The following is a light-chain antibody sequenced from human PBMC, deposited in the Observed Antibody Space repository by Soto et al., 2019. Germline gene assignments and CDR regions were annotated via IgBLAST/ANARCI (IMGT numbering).Light chain of an antibody. Sequence: PGERATLSCRASQSISSYLAWYQQKPGQAPRLLIYDASNRATGIPARFSGSGSGTDFTLTISSLEPEDSAVYYCQQRSNWPLTCGPGTKGDIK. CDR1: QSISSY. CDR2: DAS. V-gene: IGKV3-11*01. CDR3: QQRSNWPLT. J-gene: IGKJ3*01.